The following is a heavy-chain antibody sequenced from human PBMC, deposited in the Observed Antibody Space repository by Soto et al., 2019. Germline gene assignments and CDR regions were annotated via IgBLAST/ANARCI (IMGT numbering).Heavy chain of an antibody. CDR1: GFTFSSYS. J-gene: IGHJ5*02. CDR2: ISSSSSTI. V-gene: IGHV3-48*01. D-gene: IGHD5-18*01. Sequence: GGSLRLSCVASGFTFSSYSMNWVRQAPGKGLEWVSYISSSSSTIYYADSVKGRFTISRDNAKNSLYLQMNSLRAEDTAVYYCARLGYSYGFNWFDPWGQGTLVTVSS. CDR3: ARLGYSYGFNWFDP.